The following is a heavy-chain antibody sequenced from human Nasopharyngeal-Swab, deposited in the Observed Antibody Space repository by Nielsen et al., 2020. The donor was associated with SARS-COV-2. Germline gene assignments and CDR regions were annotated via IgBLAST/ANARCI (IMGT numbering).Heavy chain of an antibody. D-gene: IGHD5-12*01. J-gene: IGHJ4*02. Sequence: VRQAPGKGLERVSSISRNSDYILYADSVKGRFTISRDNAKNSLFLQMNSLRADDTAVYYCARGGYRDYDYAYWGQGTLVTVLL. CDR2: ISRNSDYI. CDR3: ARGGYRDYDYAY. V-gene: IGHV3-21*01.